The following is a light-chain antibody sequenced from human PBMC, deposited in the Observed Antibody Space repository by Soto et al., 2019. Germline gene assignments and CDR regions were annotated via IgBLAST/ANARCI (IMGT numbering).Light chain of an antibody. CDR2: GAS. V-gene: IGKV3D-15*01. CDR3: KKYSTWHAEIT. CDR1: QGIKDY. J-gene: IGKJ5*01. Sequence: EIVVTQSPPTLSVSPGERATLSCRASQGIKDYAARCQQKPGQAPRLLIDGASNRATGIPARFSGSGSGTEFALTISSLQSEEVAVDYCKKYSTWHAEITNGERTRLESK.